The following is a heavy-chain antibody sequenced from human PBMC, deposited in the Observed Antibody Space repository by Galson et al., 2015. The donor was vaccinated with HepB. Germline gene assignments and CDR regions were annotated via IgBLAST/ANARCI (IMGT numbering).Heavy chain of an antibody. CDR2: ISAYNGNT. J-gene: IGHJ4*02. CDR1: GYTFTSYG. CDR3: ARDWYDSSGYYPRSGFDY. Sequence: SVKVSCKDSGYTFTSYGISWVRQAPGQGLEWMGWISAYNGNTNYAQKLQGRVTMTTDTSTSTAYMELRSLRSDDTAVYYCARDWYDSSGYYPRSGFDYWGQGTLVTVSS. D-gene: IGHD3-22*01. V-gene: IGHV1-18*01.